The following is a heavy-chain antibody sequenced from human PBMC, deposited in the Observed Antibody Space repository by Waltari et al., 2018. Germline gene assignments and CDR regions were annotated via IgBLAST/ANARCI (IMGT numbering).Heavy chain of an antibody. Sequence: EVQLVESGGGSVQPGGSLRLSCAASGFTFSIYWMHWVRQVPGKGLVLVSRIEGDGSSTSYADSVQGRFTISRDNARSTLYLQMNSLRAEDTAVYYCARDLSSRNAFDIWGQGTMVTVSS. CDR2: IEGDGSST. CDR1: GFTFSIYW. CDR3: ARDLSSRNAFDI. D-gene: IGHD6-13*01. V-gene: IGHV3-74*01. J-gene: IGHJ3*02.